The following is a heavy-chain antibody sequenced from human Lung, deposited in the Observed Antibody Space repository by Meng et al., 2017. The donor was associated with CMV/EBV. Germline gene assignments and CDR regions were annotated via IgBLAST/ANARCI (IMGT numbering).Heavy chain of an antibody. Sequence: SGPRFSGYNIHWVRQTPGQGLEWVGMSAPASRDTAYGRNFQGWVTLTRDTSINTVFLELTRLKFDDTALYYCARGIINSEGKRALDFWGQGTLVTVSS. CDR2: SAPASRDT. CDR3: ARGIINSEGKRALDF. V-gene: IGHV1-2*04. D-gene: IGHD2/OR15-2a*01. J-gene: IGHJ4*02. CDR1: GPRFSGYN.